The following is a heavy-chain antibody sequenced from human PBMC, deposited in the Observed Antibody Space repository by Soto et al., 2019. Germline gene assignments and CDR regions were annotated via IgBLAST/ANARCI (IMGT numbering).Heavy chain of an antibody. CDR3: AITHLRYGEHHY. Sequence: QVQLVQSGAEVKKPGASVKVSCKASGYTFTSYDINWVRQATGQGLEWMGWMTPNSGNTGYAQKFQGRFTMTRNTSISTAYTGLSSLRSEDTAVYYCAITHLRYGEHHYWGKGTLVTVSS. D-gene: IGHD3-10*01. CDR1: GYTFTSYD. CDR2: MTPNSGNT. V-gene: IGHV1-8*01. J-gene: IGHJ4*02.